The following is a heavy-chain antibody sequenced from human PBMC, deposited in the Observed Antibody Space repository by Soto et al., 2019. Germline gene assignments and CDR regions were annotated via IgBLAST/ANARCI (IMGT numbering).Heavy chain of an antibody. D-gene: IGHD3-9*01. J-gene: IGHJ4*02. CDR3: AAGGYDILTGYYTFDY. V-gene: IGHV1-8*01. CDR2: MNPNSGNT. Sequence: ASVKVSCKASGYTFTSYDINWVRQATGQGLEWMGWMNPNSGNTGYAQKFQGRVTMTRNTSISTAYMELSSLRSEDTAVYYCAAGGYDILTGYYTFDYWGQGALVTVSS. CDR1: GYTFTSYD.